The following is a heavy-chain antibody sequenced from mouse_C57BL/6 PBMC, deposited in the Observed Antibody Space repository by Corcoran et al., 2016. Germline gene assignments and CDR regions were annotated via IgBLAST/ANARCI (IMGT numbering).Heavy chain of an antibody. CDR3: ARDSYYSKRAFAY. CDR1: VYTFTDYY. D-gene: IGHD2-5*01. Sequence: EVQLQQSGPVLVKPGASVKMSCKASVYTFTDYYMNWVKQSHGKSLEWIGVINPYNGGTSYNQKFKGKATLTVDKSSSTAYMELNSLTSEDSAVYYCARDSYYSKRAFAYWGQGTLVTVSA. J-gene: IGHJ3*01. CDR2: INPYNGGT. V-gene: IGHV1-19*01.